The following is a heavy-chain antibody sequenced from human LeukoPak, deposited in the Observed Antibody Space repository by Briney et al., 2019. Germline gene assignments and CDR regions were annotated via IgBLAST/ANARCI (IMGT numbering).Heavy chain of an antibody. CDR1: GFTFSTYV. D-gene: IGHD5-12*01. V-gene: IGHV3-23*01. J-gene: IGHJ4*02. CDR2: ISGSGGST. CDR3: ANSRWLRLPDY. Sequence: QPGGSLRLSCAASGFTFSTYVMNWVRQAPGKGLEWVSAISGSGGSTYYADSVKGRFTISRDNSKNTLYLQMNSLRAEDTAVYYCANSRWLRLPDYWGQGTLVTVSS.